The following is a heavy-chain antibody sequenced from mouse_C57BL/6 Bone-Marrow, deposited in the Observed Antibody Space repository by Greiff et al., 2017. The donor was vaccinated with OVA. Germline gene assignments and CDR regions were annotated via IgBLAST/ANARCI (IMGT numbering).Heavy chain of an antibody. CDR1: YFAFMASA. V-gene: IGHV1-49*01. D-gene: IGHD3-1*01. Sequence: LQQSGAELVRPGSSVKLSCKDSYFAFMASAMHWVKQRPGHGLEWIGSFTMYSDATEYSENFKGKATLTANTSSSTAYMERSSLTSEDSAVYYCARRALGSWGQGTLVTVSA. CDR3: ARRALGS. J-gene: IGHJ3*01. CDR2: FTMYSDAT.